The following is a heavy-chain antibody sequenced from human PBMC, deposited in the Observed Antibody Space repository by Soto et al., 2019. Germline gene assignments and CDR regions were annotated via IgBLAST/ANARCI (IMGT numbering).Heavy chain of an antibody. D-gene: IGHD3-3*01. CDR3: EKDRFLEKNYYGMDV. J-gene: IGHJ6*02. CDR1: AFTFSSYG. CDR2: ISYDGSNK. Sequence: PGGSLRRSCAASAFTFSSYGMHWVRQAPGKGLEWVAVISYDGSNKYYADSVKGRFTISRDNSKNTLYLQMNSLRAEDTAVYYCEKDRFLEKNYYGMDVWGQGTTVTVSS. V-gene: IGHV3-30*18.